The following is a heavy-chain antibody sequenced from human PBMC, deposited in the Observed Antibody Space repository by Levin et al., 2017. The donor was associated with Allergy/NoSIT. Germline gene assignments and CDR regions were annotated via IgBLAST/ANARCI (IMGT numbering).Heavy chain of an antibody. CDR2: MNSDGSST. CDR3: ARDGYCSSTSCEYYYGMDV. D-gene: IGHD2-2*03. CDR1: GFTFSSYW. V-gene: IGHV3-74*03. J-gene: IGHJ6*02. Sequence: GGSLRLSCAASGFTFSSYWMHWVRQAPGKGLVWVSRMNSDGSSTTYADSVKGRFTISRDNAKNTLYLQMNSLRAEATAVYYCARDGYCSSTSCEYYYGMDVWGQGTTVTVSS.